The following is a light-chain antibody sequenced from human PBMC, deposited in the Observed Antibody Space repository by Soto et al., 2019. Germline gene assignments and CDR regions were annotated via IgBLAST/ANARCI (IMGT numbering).Light chain of an antibody. J-gene: IGKJ4*01. CDR3: QQCLRIPLN. CDR1: QSISTC. CDR2: ASS. V-gene: IGKV1-39*01. Sequence: DIQMTQSPSSLSASVGDRVTITCRASQSISTCLNWYQQKPGKAPKLLIYASSPLQSGVPSTFSGRGSGTDFTLTISSVQPEDFATYFCQQCLRIPLNVGGGTKVEIK.